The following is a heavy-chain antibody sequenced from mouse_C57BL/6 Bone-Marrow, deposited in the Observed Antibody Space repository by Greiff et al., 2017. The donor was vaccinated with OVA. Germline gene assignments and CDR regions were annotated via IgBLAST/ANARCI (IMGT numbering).Heavy chain of an antibody. CDR2: IWRGGST. CDR3: AKNKSPDDYYAMDY. V-gene: IGHV2-5*01. CDR1: GFSLTSYG. Sequence: QVQLKESGPGLVQPSQSLSITCTVSGFSLTSYGVHWVRQSPGKGLEWLGVIWRGGSTDYNAAFMSRLSITKDNSKCQVFFKMNSLQADDTAIYYCAKNKSPDDYYAMDYWGQGTSVTVSS. J-gene: IGHJ4*01.